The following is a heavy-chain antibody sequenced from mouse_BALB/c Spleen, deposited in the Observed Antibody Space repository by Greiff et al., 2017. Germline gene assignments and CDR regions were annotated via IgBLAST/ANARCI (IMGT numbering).Heavy chain of an antibody. V-gene: IGHV5-4*02. Sequence: DVKLVESGGGLVKPGGSLKLSCAASGFTFSDYSMYWVRQTPEKRLEWVATISDGGSYTYYPDSVKGRFTISRDNAKNNLYLQMSSLKSEDTAMYYCARERSTMSTTDYYAMDYWGQGTSVTVSS. CDR2: ISDGGSYT. CDR1: GFTFSDYS. CDR3: ARERSTMSTTDYYAMDY. J-gene: IGHJ4*01. D-gene: IGHD2-4*01.